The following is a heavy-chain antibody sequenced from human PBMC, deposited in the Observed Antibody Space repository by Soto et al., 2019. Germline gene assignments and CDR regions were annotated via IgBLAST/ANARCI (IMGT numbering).Heavy chain of an antibody. J-gene: IGHJ4*02. D-gene: IGHD2-15*01. CDR1: GGAFRGYY. Sequence: PSETLSLTCAVYGGAFRGYYWSWIRQPPGKGLEWLAYINDTGSTNYNPSLKSRVTISVDTSKKQFSLKLNSVTSADTAVYYCARGGPVSVSPAWQLLGYFDYWGQGTLVTVSS. V-gene: IGHV4-34*01. CDR3: ARGGPVSVSPAWQLLGYFDY. CDR2: INDTGST.